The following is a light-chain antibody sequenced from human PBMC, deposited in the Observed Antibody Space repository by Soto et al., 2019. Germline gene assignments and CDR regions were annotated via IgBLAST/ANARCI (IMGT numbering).Light chain of an antibody. CDR2: TNH. V-gene: IGLV1-44*01. J-gene: IGLJ1*01. Sequence: QSVLTQPPSASGTPGQRVAISCSGSSSNIGSNSVNWYQKLPGTAPKLLIYTNHQRPSGVPDRISGSKSGTSASLAISGLQSEDEADYFCAAWDDSLNGDVFGTGTKLTVL. CDR3: AAWDDSLNGDV. CDR1: SSNIGSNS.